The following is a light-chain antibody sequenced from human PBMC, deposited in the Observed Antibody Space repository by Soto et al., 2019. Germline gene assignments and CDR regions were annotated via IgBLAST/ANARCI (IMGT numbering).Light chain of an antibody. CDR2: EVS. J-gene: IGLJ2*01. Sequence: QSVLTQPRSVSGSPGQSVTISCTGTSSDVGGYNYVSWYQQHPGKAPKLMIYEVSNRPSGVSNRFSGSKSGNTASLTISGLQAEDEADYYCSSYTSSSHVVFGGGTKLTVL. CDR3: SSYTSSSHVV. V-gene: IGLV2-14*01. CDR1: SSDVGGYNY.